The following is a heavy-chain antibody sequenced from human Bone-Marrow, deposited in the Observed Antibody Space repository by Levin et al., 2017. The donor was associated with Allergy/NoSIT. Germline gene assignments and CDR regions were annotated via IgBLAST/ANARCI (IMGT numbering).Heavy chain of an antibody. CDR2: IYYPGGT. CDR1: GASVSSDH. CDR3: ARLAGAPFNPPYDY. J-gene: IGHJ4*02. V-gene: IGHV4-59*08. D-gene: IGHD1-14*01. Sequence: SQTLSLTCTVSGASVSSDHWSWVRQPPGDGLESIGYIYYPGGTIYNPSLKSRVTISLDTSQNQFSLSLTSVTAADTAVYYCARLAGAPFNPPYDYWGQGLLVTVSS.